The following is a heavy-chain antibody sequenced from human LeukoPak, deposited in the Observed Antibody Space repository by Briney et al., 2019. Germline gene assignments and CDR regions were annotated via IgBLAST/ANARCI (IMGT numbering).Heavy chain of an antibody. Sequence: SETLSLTCAVYGGSFSGYYWSWIRQPPGKGLEWIGEVNHSGSTNYNPSLKSRVTISVDTSKNQFSLKLSSVTAADTAVYYCARRERYCSGGSCYYYMDVWGKGTTVTVSS. CDR3: ARRERYCSGGSCYYYMDV. D-gene: IGHD2-15*01. CDR2: VNHSGST. CDR1: GGSFSGYY. J-gene: IGHJ6*03. V-gene: IGHV4-34*01.